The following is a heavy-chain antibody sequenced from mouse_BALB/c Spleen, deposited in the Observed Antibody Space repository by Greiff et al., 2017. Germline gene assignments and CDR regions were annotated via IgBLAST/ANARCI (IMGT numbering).Heavy chain of an antibody. J-gene: IGHJ4*01. CDR2: INPSNGGT. V-gene: IGHV1S81*02. Sequence: QVQLQQSGAELVKPGASVKLSCKASGYTFTSYYMYWVKQRPGQGLEWIGGINPSNGGTNFNEKFKSKATLTVDKSSSTAYMQLSSLTSEDSAVYYCTRRTGRGYAMDYWGQGTSVTVSS. D-gene: IGHD4-1*01. CDR1: GYTFTSYY. CDR3: TRRTGRGYAMDY.